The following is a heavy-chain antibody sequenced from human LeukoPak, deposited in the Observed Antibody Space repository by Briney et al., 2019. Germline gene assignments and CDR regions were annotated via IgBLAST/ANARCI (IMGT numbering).Heavy chain of an antibody. CDR2: IYHSGST. J-gene: IGHJ5*02. Sequence: PGGSLRLSCAASGFTFSSYEMNWVRQAPGKGLEWIGSIYHSGSTYYNPSLKSRVTISVDTSKNQFSLKLSSVTAADTAVYYCARGQQQLVRDPDWFDPWGQGTLVTVSS. CDR1: GFTFSSYE. CDR3: ARGQQQLVRDPDWFDP. D-gene: IGHD6-13*01. V-gene: IGHV4-38-2*01.